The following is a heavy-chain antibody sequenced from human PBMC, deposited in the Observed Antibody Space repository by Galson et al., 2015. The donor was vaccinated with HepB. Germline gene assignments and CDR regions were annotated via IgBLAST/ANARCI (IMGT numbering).Heavy chain of an antibody. Sequence: SLRLSCAGSGFTFNRHGMHWVRQAPGKGLECVAFLTHDGSDKKYADSVNSRFTISRDNSKNTLYLQMNSLRAEDTAVCFCARDVGYYYFYGMDVWGQGTTVTVSS. V-gene: IGHV3-30*03. J-gene: IGHJ6*02. CDR3: ARDVGYYYFYGMDV. CDR2: LTHDGSDK. CDR1: GFTFNRHG.